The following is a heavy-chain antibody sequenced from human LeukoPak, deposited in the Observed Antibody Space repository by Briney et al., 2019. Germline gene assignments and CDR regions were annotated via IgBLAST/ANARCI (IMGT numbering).Heavy chain of an antibody. Sequence: ASVKVSCKASGYTFASYDINWVRQATGQGLEWMGWMNPNSGNTGYAQKFQGRVTITRNTSISTAYMELSSLRSEDTAVYYCARVDYTYYYMDVWGKGTTVTVSS. CDR1: GYTFASYD. CDR3: ARVDYTYYYMDV. V-gene: IGHV1-8*03. J-gene: IGHJ6*03. CDR2: MNPNSGNT.